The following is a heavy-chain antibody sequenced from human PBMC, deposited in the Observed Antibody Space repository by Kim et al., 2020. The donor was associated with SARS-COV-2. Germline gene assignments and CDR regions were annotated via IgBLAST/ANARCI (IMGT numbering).Heavy chain of an antibody. Sequence: YEQKSQGRVTMTRETSTSAVYMELSSLRSEDTAVYYCARAEDFWSGYYRYWGQGTLVTVSS. J-gene: IGHJ4*02. CDR3: ARAEDFWSGYYRY. D-gene: IGHD3-3*01. V-gene: IGHV1-46*01.